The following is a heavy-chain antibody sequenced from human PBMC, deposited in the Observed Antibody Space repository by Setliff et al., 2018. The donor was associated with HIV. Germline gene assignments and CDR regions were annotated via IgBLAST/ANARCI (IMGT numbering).Heavy chain of an antibody. J-gene: IGHJ4*02. V-gene: IGHV1-46*01. CDR2: INPGGGST. CDR3: ARGPSTLQLWLPPYDY. CDR1: GYTFTSYY. Sequence: ASVKVSCKPSGYTFTSYYIHWVRQAPGQGLEWMGIINPGGGSTTYAQKFQGRVTMTRDTSTRTVYMELSSLRSEDTGVYYCARGPSTLQLWLPPYDYWGQGTLVTVSS. D-gene: IGHD5-18*01.